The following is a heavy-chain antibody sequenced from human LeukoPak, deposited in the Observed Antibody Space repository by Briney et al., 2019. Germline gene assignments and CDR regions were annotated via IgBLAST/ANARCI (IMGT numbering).Heavy chain of an antibody. D-gene: IGHD2-2*01. CDR2: IIPIFGTA. CDR3: AREDDIEEVPYSPYGIDV. J-gene: IGHJ6*04. V-gene: IGHV1-69*13. Sequence: GGSVKVSCKASGGTFSSYAISWERQAPGQGLEWMGGIIPIFGTANYAQKFQGRVTITADESTSTAYMELSSLRSEDTAVYYCAREDDIEEVPYSPYGIDVWGKGTTVTVSS. CDR1: GGTFSSYA.